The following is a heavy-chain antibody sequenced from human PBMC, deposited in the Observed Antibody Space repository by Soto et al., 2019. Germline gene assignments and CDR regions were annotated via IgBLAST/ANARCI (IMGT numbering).Heavy chain of an antibody. Sequence: QVQLGQSGAEEKKPGASVKVSCKASGYTFTSYAMHWVRQAPGQRLEWMGWINGGNGNTKYSQKFQGRVTITRDTSASTAYMELSSLTSEDTAVYYCARADGPGFVGPWGQGTLVTVSS. CDR1: GYTFTSYA. D-gene: IGHD2-2*01. CDR2: INGGNGNT. CDR3: ARADGPGFVGP. V-gene: IGHV1-3*05. J-gene: IGHJ5*02.